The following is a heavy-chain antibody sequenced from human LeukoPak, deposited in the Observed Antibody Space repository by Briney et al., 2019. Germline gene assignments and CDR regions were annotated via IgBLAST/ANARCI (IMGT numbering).Heavy chain of an antibody. Sequence: SETLSLTRTVSGGSISSYYWSWIRQPPGKGLEWIGYIYYSGSTNYNPSLKSRVTISVDTSKNQFSLKLSSVTAADTAVYYCARRDGGAFDIWGQGTMVTVSS. CDR2: IYYSGST. CDR3: ARRDGGAFDI. V-gene: IGHV4-59*08. J-gene: IGHJ3*02. CDR1: GGSISSYY. D-gene: IGHD4-23*01.